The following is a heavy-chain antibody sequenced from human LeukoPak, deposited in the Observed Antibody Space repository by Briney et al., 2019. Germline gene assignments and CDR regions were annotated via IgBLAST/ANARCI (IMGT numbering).Heavy chain of an antibody. CDR2: INSDGSTT. J-gene: IGHJ4*02. CDR1: GFTFSSYW. V-gene: IGHV3-74*01. CDR3: ASCHKPYDSSGYLDY. Sequence: GGSLRLSCAASGFTFSSYWMHWVRQTPGKGLVWVSHINSDGSTTNYADSVKGRFTISRDNSKNTLYLQMNSLRAEDTAVYYCASCHKPYDSSGYLDYWGQGTVVTFSS. D-gene: IGHD3-22*01.